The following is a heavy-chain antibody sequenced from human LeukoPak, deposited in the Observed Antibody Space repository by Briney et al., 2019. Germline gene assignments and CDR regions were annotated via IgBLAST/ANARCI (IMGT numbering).Heavy chain of an antibody. J-gene: IGHJ4*02. CDR1: GYSFTSYW. V-gene: IGHV5-51*01. D-gene: IGHD7-27*01. CDR3: ARKTATGRSGDY. Sequence: GESLKISCKSSGYSFTSYWIGWVRQMPEKGLEWMGIIDPSDSETRYTPSFQGQATFSVDKSRTTAYLLWNSMKASDAAMYYCARKTATGRSGDYWGQGTLVTVSS. CDR2: IDPSDSET.